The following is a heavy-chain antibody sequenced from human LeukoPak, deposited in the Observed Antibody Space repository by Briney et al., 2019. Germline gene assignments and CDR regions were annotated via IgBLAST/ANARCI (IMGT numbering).Heavy chain of an antibody. D-gene: IGHD6-19*01. CDR3: ARSAVGTSCCTAVDY. CDR1: GFTFSTYA. J-gene: IGHJ4*02. Sequence: RGSLRLSCAASGFTFSTYAMTWVRQAPGKGLEWVPGISTSGDRTYYADSVKGRFTISRDNSKNTLYLQMNSLRAEDTAEYYCARSAVGTSCCTAVDYWGQGTLVTVSS. CDR2: ISTSGDRT. V-gene: IGHV3-23*01.